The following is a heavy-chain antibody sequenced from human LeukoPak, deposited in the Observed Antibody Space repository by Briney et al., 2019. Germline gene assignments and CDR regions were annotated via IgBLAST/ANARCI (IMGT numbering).Heavy chain of an antibody. V-gene: IGHV3-33*01. Sequence: GGSLRLSCAASGFTFSSYGMHWVRQAPGKGLEWVAVIWYDGSNKYYADSVKGRFTISRDNSKNTLCLQMNSLRAEDTAVYYCARDRYYYDSSGYNYIDYWGQGTLVTVSS. CDR2: IWYDGSNK. CDR3: ARDRYYYDSSGYNYIDY. CDR1: GFTFSSYG. D-gene: IGHD3-22*01. J-gene: IGHJ4*02.